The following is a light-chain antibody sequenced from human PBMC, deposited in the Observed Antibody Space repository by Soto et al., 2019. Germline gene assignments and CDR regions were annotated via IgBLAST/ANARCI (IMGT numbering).Light chain of an antibody. J-gene: IGKJ1*01. CDR1: QTVSRS. CDR3: QRSYGSPPWT. Sequence: EVVLTQSPATLSVSPGERATLSCRASQTVSRSLAWYQQRPGQAPRLLIYGASTRATGIPGRFSGSGSGTDFTLTISRLQPEDFATYYCQRSYGSPPWTFGQGTKVDI. CDR2: GAS. V-gene: IGKV3-15*01.